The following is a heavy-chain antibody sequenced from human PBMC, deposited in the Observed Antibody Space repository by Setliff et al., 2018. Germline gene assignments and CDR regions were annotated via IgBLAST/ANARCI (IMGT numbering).Heavy chain of an antibody. D-gene: IGHD6-25*01. CDR2: IHYSGST. CDR3: ARVSGMGSPPYYYYYYGMDV. J-gene: IGHJ6*02. V-gene: IGHV4-38-2*01. CDR1: GYSISSGYY. Sequence: SETLSLTCAVSGYSISSGYYWGWLRQPPGKGLEWIGSIHYSGSTYYNPSLKSRVTISVDTSKNQFSLKLSSVTAADTAVYYCARVSGMGSPPYYYYYYGMDVWGQGTTVTVSS.